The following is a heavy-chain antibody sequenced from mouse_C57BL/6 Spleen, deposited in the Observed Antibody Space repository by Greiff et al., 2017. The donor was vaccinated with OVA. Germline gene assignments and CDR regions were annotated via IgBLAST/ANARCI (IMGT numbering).Heavy chain of an antibody. CDR1: GYAFSSYW. CDR2: IYPGDGDT. D-gene: IGHD1-1*01. V-gene: IGHV1-80*01. J-gene: IGHJ1*03. CDR3: ARSIPYYYGSSSSYWYFDV. Sequence: VMLVESGAELVKPGASVKISCKASGYAFSSYWMNWVKQRPGKGLEWIGQIYPGDGDTNYNGKFKGKATLTADKSSSTAYMQLSSLTSEDSAVYFCARSIPYYYGSSSSYWYFDVWGTGTTVTVSS.